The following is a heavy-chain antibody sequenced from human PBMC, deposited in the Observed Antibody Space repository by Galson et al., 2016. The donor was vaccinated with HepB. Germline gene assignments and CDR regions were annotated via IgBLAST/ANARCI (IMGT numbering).Heavy chain of an antibody. J-gene: IGHJ5*02. CDR1: GFTFSSSW. D-gene: IGHD3-16*01. V-gene: IGHV3-7*01. Sequence: SLRLSCAASGFTFSSSWMSWVRQAPGKRLEWVAKIKQDGSEKDYVDSVQGRFTISRDNAKNSLYLEMNSLRAEDTAVYYCAREDIGGFVPWGQGTQVTVSA. CDR2: IKQDGSEK. CDR3: AREDIGGFVP.